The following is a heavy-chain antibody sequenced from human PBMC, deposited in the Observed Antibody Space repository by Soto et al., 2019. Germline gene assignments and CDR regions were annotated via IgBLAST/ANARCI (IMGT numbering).Heavy chain of an antibody. CDR1: GYTFTSYG. J-gene: IGHJ4*02. CDR2: ISANNGNT. Sequence: VKVSCKASGYTFTSYGISWVRQAPGQGLEWMGWISANNGNTNYAQELQGRVTVTTDTSTSTAYMELRSLRSDDTAVCYCARDTYYYSNSGYYVFDSWGQGTLVTVSS. CDR3: ARDTYYYSNSGYYVFDS. V-gene: IGHV1-18*01. D-gene: IGHD3-22*01.